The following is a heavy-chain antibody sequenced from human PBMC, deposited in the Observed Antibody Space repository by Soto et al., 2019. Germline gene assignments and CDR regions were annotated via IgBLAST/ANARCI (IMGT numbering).Heavy chain of an antibody. CDR2: MNPNSGNT. CDR3: ARGRKGAYDYYGMDV. J-gene: IGHJ6*02. D-gene: IGHD3-16*01. Sequence: ASVKVSCKASGYTFTSYDINWVRQATGQGLEWMGWMNPNSGNTGYAQKFQGRVTMTRNTSISTAYMELSSLRAEDTAVYYCARGRKGAYDYYGMDVWGQGTTVTVSS. CDR1: GYTFTSYD. V-gene: IGHV1-8*01.